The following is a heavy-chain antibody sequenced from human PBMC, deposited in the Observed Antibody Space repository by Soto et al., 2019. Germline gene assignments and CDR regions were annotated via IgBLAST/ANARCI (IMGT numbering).Heavy chain of an antibody. Sequence: SETLSLTCTVSGGPISSGDYYWSWIRQPPGKGLEWIGYIYYSGSTYYNPSLKSRVTISVDTSKNQFSLKLSSVTAADTAVYYCARAPGGYYYGMDVWGQGTTVTVSS. CDR3: ARAPGGYYYGMDV. D-gene: IGHD3-16*01. J-gene: IGHJ6*02. V-gene: IGHV4-30-4*01. CDR2: IYYSGST. CDR1: GGPISSGDYY.